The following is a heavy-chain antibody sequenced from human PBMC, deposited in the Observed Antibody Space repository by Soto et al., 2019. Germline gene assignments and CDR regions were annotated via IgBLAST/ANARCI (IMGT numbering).Heavy chain of an antibody. CDR1: GFTFSSDW. CDR2: IKSKTDGGTT. CDR3: TTAGYYDSSGPY. D-gene: IGHD3-22*01. V-gene: IGHV3-15*01. J-gene: IGHJ4*02. Sequence: GGSLRLSCAASGFTFSSDWMSWVRQAPGKGLEWVGSIKSKTDGGTTDYAAHVKGRFTISRDDSKNTLYLQMNSLKTEDTAVYYCTTAGYYDSSGPYWGQGTLVTVSS.